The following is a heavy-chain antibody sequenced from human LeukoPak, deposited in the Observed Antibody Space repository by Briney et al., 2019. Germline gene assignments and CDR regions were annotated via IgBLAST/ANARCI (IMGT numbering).Heavy chain of an antibody. CDR3: AKDWDSSGSSFDY. V-gene: IGHV3-30*02. CDR2: IRYDGSNK. CDR1: AFTFSSHG. J-gene: IGHJ4*02. D-gene: IGHD3-22*01. Sequence: GRSLRLSCAASAFTFSSHGMHWVRQAPGKGLEWVAFIRYDGSNKYYADSVKGRFTSSRYNSKNTLYLQMNSLRAEDTAVYYCAKDWDSSGSSFDYWGQGTLVTVSS.